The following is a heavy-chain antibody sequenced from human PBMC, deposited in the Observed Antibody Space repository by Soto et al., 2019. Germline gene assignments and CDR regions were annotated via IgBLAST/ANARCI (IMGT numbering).Heavy chain of an antibody. CDR1: GGSISSSSYY. J-gene: IGHJ4*02. CDR3: ASPMSGIAVTDFDY. Sequence: SETLSLTCTVSGGSISSSSYYWGWIRQPPGKGLEWIGSIYYSGSTYYNPSLKSRVTISVDTSKNQFSLKLSSVTAADTAVYYCASPMSGIAVTDFDYWGQGTLVTVSS. V-gene: IGHV4-39*01. D-gene: IGHD2-21*02. CDR2: IYYSGST.